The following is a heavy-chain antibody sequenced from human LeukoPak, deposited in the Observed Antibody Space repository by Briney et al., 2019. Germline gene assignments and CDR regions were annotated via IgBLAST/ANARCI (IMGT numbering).Heavy chain of an antibody. V-gene: IGHV3-74*01. CDR1: GFSFRSYW. CDR3: TRGGLWFGAFLDY. D-gene: IGHD3-10*01. CDR2: IDSDGRST. J-gene: IGHJ4*02. Sequence: GGSLRLSCAASGFSFRSYWMNWVRQAPGKGLVWVSRIDSDGRSTTYADSVKGRFTISRDNAKNTLFLQMNSLRVGDTAVYYCTRGGLWFGAFLDYWGQGTRVTVSS.